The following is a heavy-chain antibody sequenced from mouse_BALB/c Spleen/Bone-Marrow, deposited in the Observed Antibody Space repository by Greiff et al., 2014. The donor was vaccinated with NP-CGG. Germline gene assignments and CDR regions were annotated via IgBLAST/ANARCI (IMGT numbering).Heavy chain of an antibody. Sequence: EVQRVESGGGLVKPGGSLKLSCAASGFTFSSYAMSWVRQTPEKRLEWVASISSGGSTYYPDSVKGRFTISRDNARNILYLQMSSLRSEDTAMYYCARGGGYCYAMDYWGQGTSVTVSS. V-gene: IGHV5-6-5*01. CDR1: GFTFSSYA. CDR2: ISSGGST. CDR3: ARGGGYCYAMDY. J-gene: IGHJ4*01.